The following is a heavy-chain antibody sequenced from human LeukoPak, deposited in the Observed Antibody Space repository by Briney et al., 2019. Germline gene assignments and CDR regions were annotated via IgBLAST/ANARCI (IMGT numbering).Heavy chain of an antibody. CDR2: IIPILGIA. V-gene: IGHV1-69*04. J-gene: IGHJ4*02. D-gene: IGHD2-21*02. CDR3: ARDPGDGYFDY. CDR1: GGTFSSYT. Sequence: ASVKVSCKASGGTFSSYTISWVRQAPGQVLEWMGRIIPILGIANYAQKFQGRVTITADKSTSTAYMELSSLRSEDTAVYYCARDPGDGYFDYWGQGTLVTVSS.